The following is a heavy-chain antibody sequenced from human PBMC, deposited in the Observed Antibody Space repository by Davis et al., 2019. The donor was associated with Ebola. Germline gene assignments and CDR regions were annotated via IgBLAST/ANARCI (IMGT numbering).Heavy chain of an antibody. V-gene: IGHV5-10-1*01. Sequence: GESLKISCKGSGYSFTSYWIGWVRQMPGKGLEWMGRIDPSDSYTNYSPSFQGHVTISADKSISTAYMELSRLRSDDTAVYYCARAALGYCSGGSCYSADWFDPWGQGTLVTVSS. CDR1: GYSFTSYW. CDR3: ARAALGYCSGGSCYSADWFDP. CDR2: IDPSDSYT. J-gene: IGHJ5*02. D-gene: IGHD2-15*01.